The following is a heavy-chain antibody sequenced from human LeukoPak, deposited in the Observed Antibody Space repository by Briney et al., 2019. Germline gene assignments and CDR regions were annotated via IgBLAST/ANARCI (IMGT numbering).Heavy chain of an antibody. Sequence: ASVKVSCKASGYTFTSYYMHWVRQAPGQGLEWMGIINPSAGSTTYAQKFQGRVTMTRDTSISTAYMELSRLKSDDTAVYYCARDPSTVTTRHLDYWAQGTLVTVSS. D-gene: IGHD4-17*01. CDR3: ARDPSTVTTRHLDY. V-gene: IGHV1-46*01. CDR1: GYTFTSYY. J-gene: IGHJ4*02. CDR2: INPSAGST.